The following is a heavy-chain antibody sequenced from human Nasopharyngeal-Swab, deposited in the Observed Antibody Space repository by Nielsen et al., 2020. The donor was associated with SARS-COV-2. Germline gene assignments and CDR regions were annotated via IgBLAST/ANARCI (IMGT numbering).Heavy chain of an antibody. Sequence: GESLKISCAASGFTFSSYAMSWVRQTPGKGLEWVSSINKSGGGTYFADSVKGRFTISRDNSKNTLYLQMNSLRAEDSAIYYCANGVDVWGNHCQYYFDYWGQGTLVTVSS. CDR2: INKSGGGT. J-gene: IGHJ4*02. CDR3: ANGVDVWGNHCQYYFDY. V-gene: IGHV3-23*01. CDR1: GFTFSSYA. D-gene: IGHD3-16*01.